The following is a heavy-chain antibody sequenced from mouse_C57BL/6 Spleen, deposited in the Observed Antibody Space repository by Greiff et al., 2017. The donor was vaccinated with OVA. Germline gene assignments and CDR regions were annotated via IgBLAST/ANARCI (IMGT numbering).Heavy chain of an antibody. Sequence: QVQLQQSGPGLVQPSQSLSITCTVSGFSLTSYGVHWVRQSPGKGLEWLGVIWSGGSTDYNAAFISRLSISKDNSKSQVFFKMNSLQADDTAIYYCARSSFITIRAMDYWGQGTSVTVSS. CDR3: ARSSFITIRAMDY. V-gene: IGHV2-2*01. J-gene: IGHJ4*01. CDR1: GFSLTSYG. D-gene: IGHD1-1*02. CDR2: IWSGGST.